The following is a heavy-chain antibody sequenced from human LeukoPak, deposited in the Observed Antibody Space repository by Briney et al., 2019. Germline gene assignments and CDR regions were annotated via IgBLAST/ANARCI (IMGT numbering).Heavy chain of an antibody. Sequence: SVKVSCKASGGTFSSYAIGWVRQAPGQGLEWMGGIIPIFGTANYAQKFQGRVTITADESTSTAYMELSSLRSEDTAVYYCARDPTTYCGGDCYSSSNDYWGQGTLVTVSS. CDR2: IIPIFGTA. CDR1: GGTFSSYA. J-gene: IGHJ4*02. CDR3: ARDPTTYCGGDCYSSSNDY. V-gene: IGHV1-69*01. D-gene: IGHD2-21*02.